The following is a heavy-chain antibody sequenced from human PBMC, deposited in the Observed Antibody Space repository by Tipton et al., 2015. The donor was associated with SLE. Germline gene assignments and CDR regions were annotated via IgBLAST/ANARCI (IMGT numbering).Heavy chain of an antibody. J-gene: IGHJ3*02. V-gene: IGHV4-61*02. D-gene: IGHD3-22*01. CDR2: VYSSGRT. Sequence: TLSLTCTVSGGSLTSGAYYWTWIRQPTGKGLEWIGRVYSSGRTNYNPSLKSRVTISRDTSKNHFSLNLNSVTAADTAVYYCARGSDRSGYFGAFDIWGQGATVTVSS. CDR1: GGSLTSGAYY. CDR3: ARGSDRSGYFGAFDI.